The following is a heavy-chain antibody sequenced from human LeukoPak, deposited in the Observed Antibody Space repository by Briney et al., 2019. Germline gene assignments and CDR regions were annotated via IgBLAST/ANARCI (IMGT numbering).Heavy chain of an antibody. V-gene: IGHV4-34*01. Sequence: SETLSLTCAVYGGSFSGYYWSWIRQHPGKGLEWIGEINHSGSTNYNPSLKSRVTISVDTSKNQFSLKLSSVTAADTAVYYCASILNGYRSGLNWFDPWGQGTLVTVSS. J-gene: IGHJ5*02. CDR3: ASILNGYRSGLNWFDP. CDR1: GGSFSGYY. CDR2: INHSGST. D-gene: IGHD6-19*01.